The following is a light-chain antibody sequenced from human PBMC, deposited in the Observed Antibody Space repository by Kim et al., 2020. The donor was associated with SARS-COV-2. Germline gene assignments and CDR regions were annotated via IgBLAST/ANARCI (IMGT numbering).Light chain of an antibody. CDR1: QGISSY. CDR3: QQYYSYPFT. Sequence: ASTGDRVTITCRASQGISSYLAWYQQKPEKAPKLLIYAASTLQSGVPSRFSGSGSGTDFTLTISCLQSEDFATYYCQQYYSYPFTFGPGTKVDIK. J-gene: IGKJ3*01. V-gene: IGKV1-8*01. CDR2: AAS.